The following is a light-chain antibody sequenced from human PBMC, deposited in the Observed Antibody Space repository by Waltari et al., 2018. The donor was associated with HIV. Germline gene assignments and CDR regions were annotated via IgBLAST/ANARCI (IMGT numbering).Light chain of an antibody. V-gene: IGLV1-40*01. CDR3: QSYDNTVNGWV. CDR1: SPNIGTNYA. J-gene: IGLJ3*02. CDR2: GNT. Sequence: QSVLTQPPSVSGAPGPNVTVSCPGSSPNIGTNYAVHRYPFLPGEVPKLLIYGNTIRPAGVPGRFSGSSSGTSASLAITGLQPADEADYYCQSYDNTVNGWVFGGGTRVTV.